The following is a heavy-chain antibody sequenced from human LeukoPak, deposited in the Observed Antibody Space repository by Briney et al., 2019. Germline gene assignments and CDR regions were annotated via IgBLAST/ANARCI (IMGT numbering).Heavy chain of an antibody. D-gene: IGHD3-10*01. V-gene: IGHV3-53*01. CDR1: GFTVSSNY. CDR2: IYSGGST. J-gene: IGHJ4*02. CDR3: ARAKPKNMVRGLIMRRESRYYFDY. Sequence: GGSLRLSCAASGFTVSSNYMCWVRQAPGKGLEWVSAIYSGGSTYYADSVKGRFTISRDNSKSTLYIQMNSLRAEDTAVYYCARAKPKNMVRGLIMRRESRYYFDYWGQGTLVTVSS.